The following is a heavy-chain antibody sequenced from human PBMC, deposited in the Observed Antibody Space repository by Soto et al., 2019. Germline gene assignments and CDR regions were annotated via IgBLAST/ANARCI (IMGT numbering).Heavy chain of an antibody. J-gene: IGHJ6*02. CDR1: GFTFSSYW. V-gene: IGHV3-7*01. D-gene: IGHD3-3*01. CDR2: IKQDGSEK. Sequence: GGSLRLSCAASGFTFSSYWMSWVRQAPGKGLEWVANIKQDGSEKYYVDSVKGRITISRDNAKNSLYLQMNNLRAEDTDVYYSARDRYSFYDFWSGSLPYYYYGMDVWGQGTTVTVSS. CDR3: ARDRYSFYDFWSGSLPYYYYGMDV.